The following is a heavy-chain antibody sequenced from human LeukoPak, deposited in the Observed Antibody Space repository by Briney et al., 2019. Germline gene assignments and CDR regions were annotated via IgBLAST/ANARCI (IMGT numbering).Heavy chain of an antibody. Sequence: VGSLRLSRAASGFTVSEYDMSWIRLAPGNGLDGVSYLTTSSSYTTYADSVKGRFTVSRDNAKHSMYLQITSLRAEDTAVYYCARGRSGSYYGLDYWGQGTLVTVSS. D-gene: IGHD1-26*01. CDR2: LTTSSSYT. CDR3: ARGRSGSYYGLDY. CDR1: GFTVSEYD. V-gene: IGHV3-11*05. J-gene: IGHJ4*02.